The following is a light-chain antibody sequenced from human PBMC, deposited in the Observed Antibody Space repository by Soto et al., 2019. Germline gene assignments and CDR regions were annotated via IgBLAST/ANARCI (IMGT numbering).Light chain of an antibody. Sequence: QSALTQPPSASGSPGQSVTISCTGTSSDVGNYNYVSWYQLHPGKAPKLMVFEVSNRPSGVSYRFSGSKSGNTASLTISGLQAEDEADYFCSSYSISTAYLFGTGTKVTVL. CDR3: SSYSISTAYL. CDR2: EVS. J-gene: IGLJ1*01. V-gene: IGLV2-14*01. CDR1: SSDVGNYNY.